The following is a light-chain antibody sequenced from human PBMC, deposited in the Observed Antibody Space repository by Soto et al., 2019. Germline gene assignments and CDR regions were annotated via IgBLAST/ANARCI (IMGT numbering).Light chain of an antibody. Sequence: DIQMTQSPSTLSASVGDRVTITCRASQTINSWLAWYQQKPGKAPKLLIYATSNLESGVPSRFSGSGSGTELSLTISSLQPDDFATYDCQQYKSFSLTFGGGTMVEVK. J-gene: IGKJ4*01. CDR1: QTINSW. V-gene: IGKV1-5*03. CDR2: ATS. CDR3: QQYKSFSLT.